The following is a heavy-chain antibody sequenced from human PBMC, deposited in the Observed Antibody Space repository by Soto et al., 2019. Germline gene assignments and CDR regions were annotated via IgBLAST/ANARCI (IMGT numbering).Heavy chain of an antibody. CDR1: GFTFSNYA. CDR3: AKDSGSSGLFDY. CDR2: ISGSGGST. V-gene: IGHV3-23*01. J-gene: IGHJ4*02. D-gene: IGHD5-12*01. Sequence: EVQLLESGGGLVQPGGSLRLSCAVSGFTFSNYAMSWVRQAPGKGLEWVAVISGSGGSTFYADSVKGRFTISRDNSKKTLHLQMNSLRAEDTAVYYCAKDSGSSGLFDYWGQGTLVAVSS.